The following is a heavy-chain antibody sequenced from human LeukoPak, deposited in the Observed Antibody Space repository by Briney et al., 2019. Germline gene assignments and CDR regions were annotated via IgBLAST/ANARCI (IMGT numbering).Heavy chain of an antibody. D-gene: IGHD2-2*03. Sequence: GGSLRLSCAASGFTFGTHDMQWVRQAPGKGLEWVSGISRNGPTYYSDSVRGRFTISRDKSKDTLYLQMSSLRAEDTAVYYCAKGGYFNFENWGQGTVVSASS. CDR2: ISRNGPT. CDR1: GFTFGTHD. V-gene: IGHV3-23*01. CDR3: AKGGYFNFEN. J-gene: IGHJ3*02.